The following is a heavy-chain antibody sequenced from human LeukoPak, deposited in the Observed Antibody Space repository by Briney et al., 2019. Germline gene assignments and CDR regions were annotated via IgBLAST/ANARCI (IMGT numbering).Heavy chain of an antibody. CDR1: GYTFTGYY. V-gene: IGHV1-2*02. CDR3: AFSLVVPAAQPSPYYYYYYMDV. D-gene: IGHD2-2*01. Sequence: ASVKVSCKASGYTFTGYYMHWVRQAPGQGLEWMGWINPNSGGTNYAQKFQGRVTMTRDTSISTAYMELSRLRSDDTAVYYCAFSLVVPAAQPSPYYYYYYMDVWGKGTTVTASS. J-gene: IGHJ6*03. CDR2: INPNSGGT.